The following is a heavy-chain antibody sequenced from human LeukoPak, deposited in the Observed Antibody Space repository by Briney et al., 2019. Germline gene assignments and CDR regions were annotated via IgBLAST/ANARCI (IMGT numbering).Heavy chain of an antibody. CDR2: IYTSGST. CDR1: GGPISSGSYY. V-gene: IGHV4-61*02. CDR3: ARNGQWLVNWFDP. D-gene: IGHD6-19*01. Sequence: PSQTLSLTCTVSGGPISSGSYYRSWIRQPAGKGLEWIGRIYTSGSTNYNPSLKSRVTISVDTSKNQFSLRLSSVTAADTAVYYCARNGQWLVNWFDPWGQGTLVTVSS. J-gene: IGHJ5*02.